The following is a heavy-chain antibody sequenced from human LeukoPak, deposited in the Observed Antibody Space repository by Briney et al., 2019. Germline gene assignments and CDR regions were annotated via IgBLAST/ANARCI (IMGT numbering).Heavy chain of an antibody. D-gene: IGHD3-10*01. CDR3: ARASTDTENYYGSGSYQGDYLDY. Sequence: PSETLSLTCAVYGGSFSGYYWSWIRQPPGKGLEWIGEINHSGSTNYNPSLKSRVTISVDTSKSQFSLKLSSVTAADTAVYYCARASTDTENYYGSGSYQGDYLDYWGQGTLVTVSS. CDR1: GGSFSGYY. J-gene: IGHJ4*02. V-gene: IGHV4-34*01. CDR2: INHSGST.